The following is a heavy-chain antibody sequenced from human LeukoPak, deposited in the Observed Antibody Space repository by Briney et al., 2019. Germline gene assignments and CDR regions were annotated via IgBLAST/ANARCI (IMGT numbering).Heavy chain of an antibody. CDR3: ASEFAAAGDYFDY. CDR2: IKQDGSEK. CDR1: GFTFSSYW. J-gene: IGHJ4*02. Sequence: PGGSLRLSCAASGFTFSSYWMSWVRQAPGKGLEWVANIKQDGSEKYYVDSVKGRFTISRDNAKNSLYLQMNSLRAEDTAMYYCASEFAAAGDYFDYWGQGTLVTVSS. V-gene: IGHV3-7*01. D-gene: IGHD6-13*01.